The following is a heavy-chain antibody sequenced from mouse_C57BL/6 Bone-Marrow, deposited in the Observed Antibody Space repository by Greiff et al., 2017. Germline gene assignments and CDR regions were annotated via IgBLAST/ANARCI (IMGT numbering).Heavy chain of an antibody. CDR2: INPNNGGT. CDR1: GYTFTDYY. CDR3: ARDDYDVFDY. J-gene: IGHJ2*01. V-gene: IGHV1-26*01. D-gene: IGHD2-4*01. Sequence: EVQLQQSGPELVKPGASVKISCKASGYTFTDYYMNWVKQSHGKSLEWIGDINPNNGGTSYNQKCKGKATLTVDKSSSTAYMELRSLTSEDSAVYYCARDDYDVFDYWGQGTTLTVSS.